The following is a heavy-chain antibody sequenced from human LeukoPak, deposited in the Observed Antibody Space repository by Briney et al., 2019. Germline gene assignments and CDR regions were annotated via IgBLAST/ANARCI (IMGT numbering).Heavy chain of an antibody. CDR1: GGSISSYY. D-gene: IGHD3-22*01. V-gene: IGHV4-4*07. Sequence: SETLSFTCTVSGGSISSYYWGWIRQPAGKGLEWIGRLYTSGSTNYNPSLKSRVTMSVDTSKNQFSLKLTSMTAADTAVYYCARGGSSGYYYGWGQGTLVTVSS. CDR3: ARGGSSGYYYG. J-gene: IGHJ4*02. CDR2: LYTSGST.